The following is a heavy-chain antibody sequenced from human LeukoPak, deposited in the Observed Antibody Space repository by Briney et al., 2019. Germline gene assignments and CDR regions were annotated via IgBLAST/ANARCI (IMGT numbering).Heavy chain of an antibody. CDR1: GFTVSKNY. CDR2: IYSETST. V-gene: IGHV3-53*01. CDR3: ARDTPGTTMP. D-gene: IGHD4/OR15-4a*01. Sequence: PGGSLRLSCAVSGFTVSKNYMTWVRQAPGKGLEWVSVIYSETSTHYADSVKDGFTISRDNSKNTLYLQMNSLRAEDTAVYYCARDTPGTTMPWGQGTLVTVSS. J-gene: IGHJ5*02.